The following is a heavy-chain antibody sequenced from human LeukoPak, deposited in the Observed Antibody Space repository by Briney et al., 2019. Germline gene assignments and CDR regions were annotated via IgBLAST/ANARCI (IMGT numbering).Heavy chain of an antibody. CDR2: IYYTGSV. V-gene: IGHV4-31*03. D-gene: IGHD3-10*01. CDR1: GASISTGGYY. CDR3: AREHTYYCGSQTSTLDV. J-gene: IGHJ6*02. Sequence: SETLSLTCTFSGASISTGGYYWTWIRQPPGAGLEWIGYIYYTGSVDYNPSLKSRLTISLDTSKNQFSLKLNSVTAADTSVYYCAREHTYYCGSQTSTLDVWGQGTAVTVSS.